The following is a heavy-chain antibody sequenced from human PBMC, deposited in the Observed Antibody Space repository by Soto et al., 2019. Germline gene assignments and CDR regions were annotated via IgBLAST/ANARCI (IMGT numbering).Heavy chain of an antibody. CDR1: GYTFTSYG. D-gene: IGHD3-10*01. V-gene: IGHV1-18*01. CDR3: ARDGLRITMVRGVIRFDY. J-gene: IGHJ4*02. Sequence: VASVKVSCKASGYTFTSYGISWVRQAPGQGLEWMGWISAYNGNTNYAQKLQGRVTMTTDTSTSTAYMELRSLRSDDTAVYYCARDGLRITMVRGVIRFDYWGQGTLVTVSS. CDR2: ISAYNGNT.